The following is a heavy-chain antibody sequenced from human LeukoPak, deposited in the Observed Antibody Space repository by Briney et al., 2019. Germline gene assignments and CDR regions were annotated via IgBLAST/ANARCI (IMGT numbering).Heavy chain of an antibody. CDR3: ARDVQSGGICYSP. J-gene: IGHJ5*02. Sequence: SETLSLTCTVSGGSISSSSYYWGWIRQPPGKGLEWIGSIYYSGSTYYNPSLKSRVTISVDTSKNQFSLKLSSVTAADTAVYYCARDVQSGGICYSPWGQGTLVTVSS. CDR1: GGSISSSSYY. D-gene: IGHD2-15*01. CDR2: IYYSGST. V-gene: IGHV4-39*07.